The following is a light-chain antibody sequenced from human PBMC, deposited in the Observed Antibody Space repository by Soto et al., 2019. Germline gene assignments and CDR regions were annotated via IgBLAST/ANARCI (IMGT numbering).Light chain of an antibody. V-gene: IGKV1-27*01. CDR3: QKYNSAPPET. CDR2: AAS. CDR1: QGISNY. J-gene: IGKJ3*01. Sequence: DIQMTQSPSSLSASVGDRVTITCLASQGISNYLAWYQQKPGKVPKLLIYAASTLQSGVPSRFSGSGSGTDFTLTISSLQPEDVATYYCQKYNSAPPETFGPGTKVDIK.